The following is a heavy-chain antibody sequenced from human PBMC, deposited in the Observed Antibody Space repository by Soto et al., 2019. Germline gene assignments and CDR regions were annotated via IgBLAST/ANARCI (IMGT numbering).Heavy chain of an antibody. V-gene: IGHV6-1*01. CDR2: TYYRSKWYN. CDR3: ARESLGSGWYPYYYYGMDV. J-gene: IGHJ6*02. Sequence: SQTLSLTCAISGDSVSSNSAAWNWIRQSPSRGLEWLGRTYYRSKWYNDYAVSVKSRITINPDTSKNQSSLQLNSVTPEDTAVYYCARESLGSGWYPYYYYGMDVWGQGTKVTVSS. CDR1: GDSVSSNSAA. D-gene: IGHD6-19*01.